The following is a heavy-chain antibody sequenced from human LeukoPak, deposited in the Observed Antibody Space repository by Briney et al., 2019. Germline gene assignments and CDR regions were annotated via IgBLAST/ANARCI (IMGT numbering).Heavy chain of an antibody. CDR2: IRYDGSNK. Sequence: GGSLRLSCAASGFTFSSYGMHWVRQAPGKGLEWVAFIRYDGSNKYYADSVKGRFTISRDNSKNTLYLQMNSLRAEDTAVYYCAKVMSGGSYYGYFDYWGQGTLVTVSS. CDR1: GFTFSSYG. V-gene: IGHV3-30*02. D-gene: IGHD1-26*01. J-gene: IGHJ4*02. CDR3: AKVMSGGSYYGYFDY.